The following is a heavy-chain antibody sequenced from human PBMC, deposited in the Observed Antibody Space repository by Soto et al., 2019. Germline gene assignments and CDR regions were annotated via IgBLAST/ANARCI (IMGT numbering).Heavy chain of an antibody. J-gene: IGHJ6*02. Sequence: GASVKVSCKSSGYPFTHYGITWVRQAPGQGLEWMGWISPFNGNTNYGQTLQGRVTLTTDTSTSTAYMELRSLRSDDTAVYYCTREGSAPYYYYGMDAWGQGTTVTVSS. D-gene: IGHD3-10*01. V-gene: IGHV1-18*01. CDR1: GYPFTHYG. CDR2: ISPFNGNT. CDR3: TREGSAPYYYYGMDA.